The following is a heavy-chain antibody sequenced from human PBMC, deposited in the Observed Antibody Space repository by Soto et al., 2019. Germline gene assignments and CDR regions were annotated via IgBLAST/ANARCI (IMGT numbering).Heavy chain of an antibody. V-gene: IGHV3-23*01. J-gene: IGHJ3*02. CDR1: GFTFRSYD. D-gene: IGHD1-26*01. CDR2: ISGSGGTT. Sequence: EVQLLESGGNLVQPGGSLRLSCAASGFTFRSYDMSWVRQAPGKGLEWVSSISGSGGTTYYADSVKGRFTIFRDNSKSTLDLQMNSLRAEDMAVYFCARKWGPRDAFDIWGQGTMVTVSS. CDR3: ARKWGPRDAFDI.